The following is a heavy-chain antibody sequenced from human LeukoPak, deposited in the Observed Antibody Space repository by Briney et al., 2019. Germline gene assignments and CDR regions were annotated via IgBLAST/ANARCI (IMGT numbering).Heavy chain of an antibody. CDR1: DDSITMYY. J-gene: IGHJ4*02. V-gene: IGHV4-39*07. CDR2: IYYSGST. Sequence: SETLSLTCSVSDDSITMYYWTWIRQPPGKGLEWIGSIYYSGSTYYNPSLKSRVTISVDTSKNQFSLKLSSVTAADTAVYYCARDSVAGTTPLGWGQGTLVTVSS. CDR3: ARDSVAGTTPLG. D-gene: IGHD6-19*01.